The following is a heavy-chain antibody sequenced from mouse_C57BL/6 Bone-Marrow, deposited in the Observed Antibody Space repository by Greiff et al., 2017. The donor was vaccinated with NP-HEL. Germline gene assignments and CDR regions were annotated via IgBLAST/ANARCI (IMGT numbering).Heavy chain of an antibody. Sequence: VQLQESGAELVRPGTSVKVSCKASGYAFTNYLIEWVKQRPGQGLEWIGVINPGSGGTNYNEKFKGKATLTADKSSSTAYMQLSSLTSEDSAVYFCARENWDSSFDYWGQGTTLTVSS. V-gene: IGHV1-54*01. CDR2: INPGSGGT. J-gene: IGHJ2*01. CDR1: GYAFTNYL. CDR3: ARENWDSSFDY. D-gene: IGHD4-1*01.